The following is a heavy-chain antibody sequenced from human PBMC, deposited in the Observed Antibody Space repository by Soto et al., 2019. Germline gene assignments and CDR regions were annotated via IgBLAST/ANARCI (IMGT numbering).Heavy chain of an antibody. D-gene: IGHD2-8*01. CDR3: AKNGQPPYYYYGLDV. CDR1: GYTFTRYG. Sequence: ASVKVSCKASGYTFTRYGISWVRQAPGQGLQWMGWISGYNGDANYAQRFQGRVSMTIDTSTTTAYMELRTLASDDTAVYYCAKNGQPPYYYYGLDVWGQGTKVTVSS. V-gene: IGHV1-18*01. J-gene: IGHJ6*02. CDR2: ISGYNGDA.